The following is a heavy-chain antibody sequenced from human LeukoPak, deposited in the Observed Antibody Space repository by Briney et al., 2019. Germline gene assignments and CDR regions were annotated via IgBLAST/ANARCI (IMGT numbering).Heavy chain of an antibody. J-gene: IGHJ6*04. Sequence: ASVKVSCKASGYTFTSHDINWVRQAPGQGLEWMGWISAYNGNTNYAQKLQGRVTMTTDTSTSTAYMELRSLISDDTAVYYCARGAPYCSSTSCGVWGKGTTVTVSS. V-gene: IGHV1-18*01. CDR2: ISAYNGNT. D-gene: IGHD2-2*01. CDR3: ARGAPYCSSTSCGV. CDR1: GYTFTSHD.